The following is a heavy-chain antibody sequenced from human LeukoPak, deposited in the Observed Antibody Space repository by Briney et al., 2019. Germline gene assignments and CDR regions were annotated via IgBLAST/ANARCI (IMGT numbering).Heavy chain of an antibody. CDR3: ARIYGDYVNC. V-gene: IGHV4-39*07. Sequence: SETLSLTCTVSGGSISSSSYYWGWIRQPPGKGLEWIGSISYSGNTYYNPSLKSRVTISVDTSKNQFSLKLSSVTAADTAVYYCARIYGDYVNCWGQGTLVTVSS. CDR1: GGSISSSSYY. D-gene: IGHD4-17*01. J-gene: IGHJ4*02. CDR2: ISYSGNT.